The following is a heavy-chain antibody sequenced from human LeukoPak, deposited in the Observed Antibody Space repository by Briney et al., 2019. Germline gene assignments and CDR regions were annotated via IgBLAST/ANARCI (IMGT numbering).Heavy chain of an antibody. J-gene: IGHJ4*02. Sequence: PGGSLRLSCAASGFIFSSYSMNWVRQAPGKGLEWVSSIGSSSSYIYQADSVKGRFTISRDNAKNSLYLQMNSLRVEDTAVYYCARESADSCVRDWGQGTLVTVSS. CDR1: GFIFSSYS. CDR2: IGSSSSYI. V-gene: IGHV3-21*01. CDR3: ARESADSCVRD. D-gene: IGHD3-3*01.